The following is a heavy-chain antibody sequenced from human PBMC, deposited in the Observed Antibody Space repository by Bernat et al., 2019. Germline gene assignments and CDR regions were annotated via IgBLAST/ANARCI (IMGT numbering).Heavy chain of an antibody. CDR2: IYYSGNT. D-gene: IGHD6-13*01. CDR1: SGSISNYY. V-gene: IGHV4-59*01. CDR3: ARGAAAAGDY. J-gene: IGHJ4*02. Sequence: QVQLQESGPGLVKPSETLSVTCTVSSGSISNYYWSWIRQPPGKGLEWIGYIYYSGNTNYNPSLRSRVTISVDTSKNQFSLKLTSVTAADTAVYYCARGAAAAGDYWGQGTLVTVSS.